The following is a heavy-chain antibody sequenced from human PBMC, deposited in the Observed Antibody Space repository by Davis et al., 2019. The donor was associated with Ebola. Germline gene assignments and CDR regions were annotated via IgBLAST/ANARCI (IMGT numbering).Heavy chain of an antibody. CDR3: TRARRVVVAATQGYFDY. V-gene: IGHV3-73*01. D-gene: IGHD2-15*01. Sequence: GESLKISCVASGFTSSSYWMHWVRQASGKGLEWVGRIRSKANSYATAYAASVKGRFTISRDDSKNTAYLQMNSLKTEDTAVYYCTRARRVVVAATQGYFDYWGQGTLVTVSS. CDR2: IRSKANSYAT. CDR1: GFTSSSYW. J-gene: IGHJ4*02.